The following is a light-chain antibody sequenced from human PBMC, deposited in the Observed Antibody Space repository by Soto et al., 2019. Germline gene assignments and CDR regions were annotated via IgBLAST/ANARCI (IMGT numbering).Light chain of an antibody. CDR1: ESVSTN. V-gene: IGKV3-11*01. CDR2: GAS. J-gene: IGKJ4*01. CDR3: QQRRNWPPVT. Sequence: ERVITQSPATLSLEKRERVTLSCRASESVSTNLAWYQQKAGQAPRLLIYGASTRATGIPARFSGSGSGTDFTLAISSLEPEDFAVYYCQQRRNWPPVTFGGGTKVDIK.